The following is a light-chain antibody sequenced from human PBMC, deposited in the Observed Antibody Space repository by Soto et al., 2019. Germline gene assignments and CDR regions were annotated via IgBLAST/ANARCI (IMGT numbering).Light chain of an antibody. CDR3: QQCNDQRT. J-gene: IGKJ1*01. CDR1: HFISSW. Sequence: DIQMTQSPSTVSASVGDRVTITCRASHFISSWLAWYQQKPGKAPKLLISKASSLESGVPSRFGGSGSGTEFTLTISSLQPEDFATYYCQQCNDQRTFGQGTKVDIK. V-gene: IGKV1-5*03. CDR2: KAS.